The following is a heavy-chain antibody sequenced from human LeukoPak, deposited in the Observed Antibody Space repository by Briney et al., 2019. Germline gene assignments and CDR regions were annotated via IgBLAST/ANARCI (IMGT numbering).Heavy chain of an antibody. Sequence: GESLRLSCAASGFTVSSNYMGWVRQAPGKGLEWVSVIYSGGSTYYADSVKGRFTISRDNSKNTLYLQMNSLRAEDTAVYYCARELLRHFDYWGQGTLVTVSS. CDR2: IYSGGST. CDR1: GFTVSSNY. CDR3: ARELLRHFDY. J-gene: IGHJ4*02. V-gene: IGHV3-66*01. D-gene: IGHD1-26*01.